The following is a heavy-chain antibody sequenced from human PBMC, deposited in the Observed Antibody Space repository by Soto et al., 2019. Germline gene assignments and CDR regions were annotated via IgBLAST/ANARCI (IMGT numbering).Heavy chain of an antibody. CDR3: ARGTIFGVVTPDDYYGMDV. Sequence: SVKVSCKASGGTFSIYAISWVRQAPGQGLEWMGGIIPIFGTANYAQKFQGRVTITADESTSTAYMELSSLRSEDTAVYYCARGTIFGVVTPDDYYGMDVWGQGTTVTVSS. CDR2: IIPIFGTA. V-gene: IGHV1-69*13. D-gene: IGHD3-3*01. J-gene: IGHJ6*02. CDR1: GGTFSIYA.